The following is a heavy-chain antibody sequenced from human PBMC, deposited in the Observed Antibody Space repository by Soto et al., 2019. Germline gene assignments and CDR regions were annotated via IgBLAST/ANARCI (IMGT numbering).Heavy chain of an antibody. CDR3: ARTSISMSRGVIIDY. Sequence: QVQLQESGPGLVKPSQTLSLTCTVSGGSISSGDYYWSWIRQHPGKGLEWLGYIYYSGSTYYTPSLMTRLTISVDTSKSQFSLKLTSVTAADTAVYHCARTSISMSRGVIIDYWGQGTLVTVSS. CDR2: IYYSGST. V-gene: IGHV4-31*03. D-gene: IGHD3-10*01. J-gene: IGHJ4*02. CDR1: GGSISSGDYY.